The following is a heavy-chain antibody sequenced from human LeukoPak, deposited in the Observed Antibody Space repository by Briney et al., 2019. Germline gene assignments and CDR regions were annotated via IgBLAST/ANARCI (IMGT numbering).Heavy chain of an antibody. V-gene: IGHV3-23*01. Sequence: GGSLRLSCAASGFTFSSYSMNWVRQAPGKGLEWVSAISGGGSDTYYADSVKGRFTISRDNSMGTLYLRMSSLRAEDTAIYYCTKDLGIGGSGFWGQGTLVTVSS. CDR1: GFTFSSYS. CDR2: ISGGGSDT. CDR3: TKDLGIGGSGF. J-gene: IGHJ4*02. D-gene: IGHD3-10*01.